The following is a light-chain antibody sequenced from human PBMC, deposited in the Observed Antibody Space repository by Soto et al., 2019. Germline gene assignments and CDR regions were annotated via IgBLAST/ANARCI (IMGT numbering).Light chain of an antibody. CDR1: QSLVYSDGNTY. Sequence: DVVMTQSPLSLPVTLGQPASISCRSSQSLVYSDGNTYLNWFQQRPGQSPRRLIYKASNRDSGVPDRFSGSGSGTDFTLKISRVEAEDVGVYYCMQGTHWPLTFGQGTKVDIK. CDR2: KAS. V-gene: IGKV2-30*01. CDR3: MQGTHWPLT. J-gene: IGKJ1*01.